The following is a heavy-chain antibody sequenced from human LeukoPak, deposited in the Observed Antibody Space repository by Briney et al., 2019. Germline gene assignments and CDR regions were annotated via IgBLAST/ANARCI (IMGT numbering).Heavy chain of an antibody. J-gene: IGHJ4*02. CDR1: GCTFTAYY. D-gene: IGHD6-13*01. V-gene: IGHV1-2*02. Sequence: GDSVKVSCKASGCTFTAYYMHWVRQAPGQGLEWMGWIKCDSGGTEYSRNYRGRVTMTRDTSISTAYMELTRLTSDDTAVYYCVGPHWAAGAAFDSWGQGTQVTVSS. CDR3: VGPHWAAGAAFDS. CDR2: IKCDSGGT.